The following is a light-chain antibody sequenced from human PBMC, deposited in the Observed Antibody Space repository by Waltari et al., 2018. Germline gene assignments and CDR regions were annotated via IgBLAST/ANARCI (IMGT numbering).Light chain of an antibody. V-gene: IGLV2-23*02. CDR3: CSYAGSPTFVI. J-gene: IGLJ2*01. Sequence: QSALTQPASVSGSPGQSITIPCTGTSSNIGDYNLVSWFQPHPGQVPELVMYSVKKRPSGISDRFSGSKSGNTASLTISALQAEDEADYYCCSYAGSPTFVIFGGGSKLTVL. CDR2: SVK. CDR1: SSNIGDYNL.